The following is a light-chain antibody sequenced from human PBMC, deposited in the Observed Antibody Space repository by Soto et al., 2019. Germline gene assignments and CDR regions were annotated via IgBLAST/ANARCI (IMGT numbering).Light chain of an antibody. J-gene: IGKJ5*01. CDR3: QQYTNLLPIT. CDR1: ESVSSH. V-gene: IGKV3-15*01. Sequence: EIMVNHSPATLSESQGQRATLSCRSSESVSSHLAWYQQKPGQAPRLLIYDSSTRATGIPARFSGSESGTEFTLTISILQSEDFAIHYCQQYTNLLPITFAQGGLLEI. CDR2: DSS.